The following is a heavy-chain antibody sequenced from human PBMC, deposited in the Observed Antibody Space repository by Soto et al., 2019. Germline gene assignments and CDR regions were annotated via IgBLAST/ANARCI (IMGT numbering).Heavy chain of an antibody. V-gene: IGHV4-34*01. CDR2: INHSGST. CDR3: ARVLRITGTTRYYFDY. CDR1: GGSFSGYY. D-gene: IGHD1-20*01. Sequence: QVQLQQWGAGLLKPSETLSLTCAVYGGSFSGYYWSWIRQPPGKGLEWIGEINHSGSTNYNPSLKSRVTISVDKSKNQFYLKLSSVTAADTAVYYCARVLRITGTTRYYFDYWGQGTLVTVSS. J-gene: IGHJ4*02.